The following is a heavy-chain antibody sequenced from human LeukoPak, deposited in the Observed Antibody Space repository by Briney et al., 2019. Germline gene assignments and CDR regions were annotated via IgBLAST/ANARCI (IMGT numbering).Heavy chain of an antibody. Sequence: PGGSLRLSCAASGFTFSSYTIHWVRQAPGKGLEWVAIISSDEGNKKYVESVKGRFTISRDNSKNTLYLQMNSLRAEDTAVYYCERGEDSSGYYFDYWGQGTLVTVSS. CDR3: ERGEDSSGYYFDY. V-gene: IGHV3-30*04. CDR1: GFTFSSYT. CDR2: ISSDEGNK. D-gene: IGHD3-22*01. J-gene: IGHJ4*02.